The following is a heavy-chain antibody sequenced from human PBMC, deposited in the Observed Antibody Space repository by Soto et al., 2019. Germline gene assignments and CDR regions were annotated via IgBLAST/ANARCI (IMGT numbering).Heavy chain of an antibody. V-gene: IGHV3-21*01. Sequence: GWSLRLSCAASGFTFRSFTMNLVRQAPGKGLEWVSTISSNSAYIYYTDALRGRFTTSRDNAKNSLHLQMNSLRAEDTAVYYCTRDASRDSSARGWFDPWGTGTLVPVSS. CDR3: TRDASRDSSARGWFDP. CDR2: ISSNSAYI. J-gene: IGHJ5*02. CDR1: GFTFRSFT. D-gene: IGHD6-13*01.